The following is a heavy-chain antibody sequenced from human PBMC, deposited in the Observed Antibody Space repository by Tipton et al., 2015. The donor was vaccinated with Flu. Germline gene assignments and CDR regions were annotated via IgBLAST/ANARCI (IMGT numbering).Heavy chain of an antibody. CDR1: GGTFNSHA. Sequence: QLVQSGAEVKKPGSSVTVSCKASGGTFNSHAISWVRQAPGQGLEWMGGIIAMFGTGNYAQKFQGRATITADESTNTAYMELSSLRSEDTAVYYCATSPRYCSSTTCYGWFDPWGQGALVTVSS. V-gene: IGHV1-69*01. CDR3: ATSPRYCSSTTCYGWFDP. D-gene: IGHD2-2*01. CDR2: IIAMFGTG. J-gene: IGHJ5*02.